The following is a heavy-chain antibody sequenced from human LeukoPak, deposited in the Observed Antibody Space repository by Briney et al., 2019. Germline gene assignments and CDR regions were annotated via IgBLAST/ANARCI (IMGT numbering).Heavy chain of an antibody. CDR1: GYTFTGYY. D-gene: IGHD2-15*01. V-gene: IGHV1-2*02. CDR3: ATSKHPCSGGSCYSGDYYYYMDV. J-gene: IGHJ6*03. CDR2: INPDSGGT. Sequence: PLASVKVSCKASGYTFTGYYIHWVRQAPGQGLEWMGWINPDSGGTNYAQKFQGRVTMTRDTSIRTAYMELSRLRSDDTAVYYCATSKHPCSGGSCYSGDYYYYMDVWGKGTTVTISS.